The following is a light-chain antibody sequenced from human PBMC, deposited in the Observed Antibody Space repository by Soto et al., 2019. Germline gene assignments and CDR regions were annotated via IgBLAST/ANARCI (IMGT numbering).Light chain of an antibody. CDR2: SGD. CDR1: ISNVGTNH. Sequence: QPVLTQPPSASGTPEQRVTLSCSGSISNVGTNHVNWYQQFPGSAPKLLIHSGDERPPGVPDRFSGTESGTSASLSISGLLTADEADYYCAAWKDGLNCWVFGGGTKLTVL. CDR3: AAWKDGLNCWV. J-gene: IGLJ3*02. V-gene: IGLV1-44*01.